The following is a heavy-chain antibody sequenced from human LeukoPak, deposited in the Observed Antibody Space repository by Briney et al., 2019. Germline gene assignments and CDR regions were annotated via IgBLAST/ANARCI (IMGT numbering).Heavy chain of an antibody. J-gene: IGHJ6*03. V-gene: IGHV4-4*09. CDR3: ARRDVYYYYMDV. CDR2: IYTSGGT. Sequence: SETLSLTRTVSGGSISSYYWSWIRQPPGKGLEWIGYIYTSGGTNYNPSLKSRVTISVDTSKNQFSLKLSSVTAADTAVYYCARRDVYYYYMDVWGKGTTVTVSS. CDR1: GGSISSYY.